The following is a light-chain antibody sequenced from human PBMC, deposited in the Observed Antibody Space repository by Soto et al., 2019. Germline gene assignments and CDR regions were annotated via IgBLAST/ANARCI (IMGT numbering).Light chain of an antibody. CDR2: DND. J-gene: IGLJ1*01. Sequence: QSVLTQPPSVSAAPGQNVTISCSGSSSNIGNNYVSWYQQLPGTAPKLLIYDNDKRPSGIPDRFSGSKSGTSASLAINGLQSGDEADYYCGEWDESWNGYVFGNGTKVTV. V-gene: IGLV1-51*01. CDR1: SSNIGNNY. CDR3: GEWDESWNGYV.